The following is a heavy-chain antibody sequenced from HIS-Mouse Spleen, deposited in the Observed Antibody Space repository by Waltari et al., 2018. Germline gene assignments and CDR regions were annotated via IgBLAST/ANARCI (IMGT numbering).Heavy chain of an antibody. CDR3: ARDGSPGFDY. J-gene: IGHJ4*02. V-gene: IGHV3-30-3*01. CDR1: GFTFSSYA. CDR2: ISYDGSNK. Sequence: QVQLVESGGGVVQPGRSLRLSCAASGFTFSSYAIHWVRQAPGKGLEWVAVISYDGSNKYYADSVKGRFTISRDNSKNTLYLQMNSLRAEDTAVYYCARDGSPGFDYWGQGTLVTVSS.